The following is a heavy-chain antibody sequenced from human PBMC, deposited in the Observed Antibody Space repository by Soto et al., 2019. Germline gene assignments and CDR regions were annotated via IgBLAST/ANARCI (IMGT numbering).Heavy chain of an antibody. V-gene: IGHV3-7*01. J-gene: IGHJ6*02. CDR2: IKPDGSEQ. Sequence: GGSLRLSCAASEFTFDKYYMTWVRQAPGKGPEWVANIKPDGSEQYYVDSVRGRFTISRDNANNSLYLQMNSLRAEDTAVYFCARGNWNYYYGFDVWGQGTTVTVSS. CDR3: ARGNWNYYYGFDV. D-gene: IGHD1-20*01. CDR1: EFTFDKYY.